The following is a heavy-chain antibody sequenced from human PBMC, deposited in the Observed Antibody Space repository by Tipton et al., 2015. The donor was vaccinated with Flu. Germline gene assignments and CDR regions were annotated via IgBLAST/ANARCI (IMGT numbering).Heavy chain of an antibody. CDR1: GYRFTVHY. CDR3: ARDMPQGVVIIPPAKRFDY. CDR2: ISPYTDNT. D-gene: IGHD3-3*01. V-gene: IGHV1-18*04. Sequence: QVQLVQSGAEVKKPGASVKVSCQGSGYRFTVHYIHWVRQAPGQGLEWMGWISPYTDNTNYAQTFQGRVTMTTDTSTSTAYMEVRSLRSDDTAVYYCARDMPQGVVIIPPAKRFDYWGQGTLVTVSS. J-gene: IGHJ4*02.